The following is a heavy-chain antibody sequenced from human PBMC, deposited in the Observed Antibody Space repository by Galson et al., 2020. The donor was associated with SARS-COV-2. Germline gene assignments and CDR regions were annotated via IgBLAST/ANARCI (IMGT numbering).Heavy chain of an antibody. J-gene: IGHJ6*02. CDR3: AKAFIVGATGKDYYYYYGMDV. D-gene: IGHD1-26*01. CDR1: GYTLTELS. CDR2: FDPEDGET. V-gene: IGHV1-24*01. Sequence: ASVKVSCKVSGYTLTELSMHWVRQAPGKGLEWMGGFDPEDGETIYAQKFQGRVTMTEDTSTDTAYMELSSLRSEDTAVYYCAKAFIVGATGKDYYYYYGMDVWGQGTTVTVSS.